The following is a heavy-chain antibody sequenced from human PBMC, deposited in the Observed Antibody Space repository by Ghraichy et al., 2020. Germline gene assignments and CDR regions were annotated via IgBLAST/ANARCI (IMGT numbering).Heavy chain of an antibody. Sequence: ASVKVSCKASGYTFINYDINWVRQAAGQGLEWLGWMSPKSGNTGYAQNFQGRVTMTWDTSISTAYMELTSLRSDDTAVYYCARDAGGNSGWFDPWGQGTLVTVSS. J-gene: IGHJ5*02. V-gene: IGHV1-8*01. D-gene: IGHD4-23*01. CDR1: GYTFINYD. CDR3: ARDAGGNSGWFDP. CDR2: MSPKSGNT.